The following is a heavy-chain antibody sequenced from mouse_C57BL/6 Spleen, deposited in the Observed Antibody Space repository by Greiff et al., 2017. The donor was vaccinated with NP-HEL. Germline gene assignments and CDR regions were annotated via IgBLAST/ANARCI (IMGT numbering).Heavy chain of an antibody. J-gene: IGHJ3*01. V-gene: IGHV1-42*01. Sequence: VQLQQSGPELVKPGASVKISCKASGYSFTGYYMNWVKQSPEKSLEWIGEINPSTGGTTYNQKFKAKATLTVDKSSSTAYMQLKSLTSEDSAVYYCARGGLSFAYWGQGTLVTVSA. CDR2: INPSTGGT. CDR3: ARGGLSFAY. CDR1: GYSFTGYY.